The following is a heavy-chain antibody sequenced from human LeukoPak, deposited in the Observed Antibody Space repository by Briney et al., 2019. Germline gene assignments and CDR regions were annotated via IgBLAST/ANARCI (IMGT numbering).Heavy chain of an antibody. CDR2: IIPIFGTA. CDR1: GGTFSSYA. V-gene: IGHV1-69*01. CDR3: ARDHCSSTSCYYLTVPPFDP. Sequence: ASVKVSCKASGGTFSSYAISWVRQAPGQGLEWMGGIIPIFGTANYAQKFQGRVTITADESTSTAYMELSSLRSEDTAVYYCARDHCSSTSCYYLTVPPFDPWGQGTLVTVSS. D-gene: IGHD2-2*01. J-gene: IGHJ5*02.